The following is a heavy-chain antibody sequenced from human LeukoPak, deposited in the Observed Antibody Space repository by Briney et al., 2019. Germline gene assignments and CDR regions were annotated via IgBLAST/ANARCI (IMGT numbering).Heavy chain of an antibody. CDR3: ARGSAQQLVLMDY. Sequence: GASVKVSCKASGGTFSSYAISWVRQAPGQGLEWMGIINPSGGSTSYAQKFQGRVTMTRDTSTSTVYMELSSLRSEDTAVYYCARGSAQQLVLMDYWGQGTLVTVSS. V-gene: IGHV1-46*01. CDR1: GGTFSSYA. CDR2: INPSGGST. D-gene: IGHD6-13*01. J-gene: IGHJ4*02.